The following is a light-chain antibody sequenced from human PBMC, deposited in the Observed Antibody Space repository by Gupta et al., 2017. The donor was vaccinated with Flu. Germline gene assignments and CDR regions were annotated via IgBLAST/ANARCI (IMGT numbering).Light chain of an antibody. CDR2: EVS. Sequence: QSALTQPASVSGYPGQSITISCTGTSSDVGGYNYVSWYQQHPGKAPQLMIYEVSNRPSGVSNRFSGSKSGNTASLTISGLQAEDEADYYCSSYTSSSTRVFGGGTKLTVL. CDR3: SSYTSSSTRV. J-gene: IGLJ2*01. V-gene: IGLV2-14*01. CDR1: SSDVGGYNY.